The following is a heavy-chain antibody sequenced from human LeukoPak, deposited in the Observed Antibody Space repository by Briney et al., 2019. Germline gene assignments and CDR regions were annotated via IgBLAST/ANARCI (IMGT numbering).Heavy chain of an antibody. CDR1: GYSISSGYY. J-gene: IGHJ3*02. CDR2: IYHSGST. D-gene: IGHD2-2*01. V-gene: IGHV4-38-2*01. Sequence: KPSETLSLTCAVSGYSISSGYYWGWIRQPPGKGLEWIGSIYHSGSTYYNPSLKSPVTISVDTSKNQFSLKLSSVTAADTAVYYCASSPTYYCSSTSCYQNAFDIWGQGTMVTVSS. CDR3: ASSPTYYCSSTSCYQNAFDI.